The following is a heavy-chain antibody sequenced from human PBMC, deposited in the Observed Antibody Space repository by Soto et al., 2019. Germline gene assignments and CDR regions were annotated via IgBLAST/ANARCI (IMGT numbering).Heavy chain of an antibody. CDR3: TRGPRVSSIGTGAY. D-gene: IGHD1-26*01. CDR2: INDEGNNA. V-gene: IGHV3-74*01. Sequence: GGSLRLSCEASGFIFKMYYLHWVRQTPGKGPVWVARINDEGNNATYADSVKGRFTTSRDNAKNTLYLQMDGLRVDDTGLYYCTRGPRVSSIGTGAYWGQGSLVTVSS. CDR1: GFIFKMYY. J-gene: IGHJ4*02.